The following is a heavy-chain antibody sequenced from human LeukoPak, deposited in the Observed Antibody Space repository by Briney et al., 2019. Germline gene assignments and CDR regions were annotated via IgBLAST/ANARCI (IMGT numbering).Heavy chain of an antibody. CDR3: AKGGGNGYYYMDV. D-gene: IGHD4-23*01. CDR1: GFTFSNAW. Sequence: GGSLRLSCAASGFTFSNAWMSWVRQAPGKGLEWVGRIKSKTDGGTTDYSAPLNGRFTISRDDSKHTLYLQMNSLRAEDTAVYYCAKGGGNGYYYMDVWGKGTTVTVSS. V-gene: IGHV3-15*01. CDR2: IKSKTDGGTT. J-gene: IGHJ6*03.